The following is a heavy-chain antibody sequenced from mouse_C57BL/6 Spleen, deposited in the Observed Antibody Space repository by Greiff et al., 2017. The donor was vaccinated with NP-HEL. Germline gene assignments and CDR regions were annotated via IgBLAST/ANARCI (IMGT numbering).Heavy chain of an antibody. CDR2: IFPGSGST. V-gene: IGHV1-75*01. Sequence: VQLVESGPELVKPGASVKISCKASGYTFTDYYINWVKQRPGQGLEWIGWIFPGSGSTYYNEKFKGKATLTVDKSSSTAYMLLSSLTSEDSAVYFCARGGDSSGYVWFAYWGQGTLVTVSA. CDR3: ARGGDSSGYVWFAY. J-gene: IGHJ3*01. CDR1: GYTFTDYY. D-gene: IGHD3-2*02.